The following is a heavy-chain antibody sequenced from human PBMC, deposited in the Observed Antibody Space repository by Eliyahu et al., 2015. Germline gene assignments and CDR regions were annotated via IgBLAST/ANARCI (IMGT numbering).Heavy chain of an antibody. J-gene: IGHJ3*02. CDR2: ISSSSSYI. Sequence: EVQLVESGGGLVKPGGSLXLXFXASGFXFXRXXMNWVRQAPGKGLEWVSSISSSSSYIYYADSVKGRFTISRDNAKNSLYLQMNSLRAEDTAVYYCARDSPGRQLVLGDAFDIWGQGTMVTVSS. CDR1: GFXFXRXX. V-gene: IGHV3-21*01. D-gene: IGHD6-13*01. CDR3: ARDSPGRQLVLGDAFDI.